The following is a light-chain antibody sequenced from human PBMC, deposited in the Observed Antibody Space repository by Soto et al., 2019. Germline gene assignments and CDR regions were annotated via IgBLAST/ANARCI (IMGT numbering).Light chain of an antibody. Sequence: EIVLTQSPGTLSLSPGERATLSCRASQRVSSSNLAWYQQKPGQAPRLLIYGASSRATGIPDRFSGSESGTDFTLTINRLQHDDFAVLCCQRCGSSPYTWGQGAKQDMK. V-gene: IGKV3-20*01. CDR3: QRCGSSPYT. CDR2: GAS. J-gene: IGKJ2*01. CDR1: QRVSSSN.